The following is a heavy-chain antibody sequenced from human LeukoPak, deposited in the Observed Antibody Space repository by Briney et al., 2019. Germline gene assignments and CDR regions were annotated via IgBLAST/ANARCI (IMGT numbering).Heavy chain of an antibody. Sequence: SQTLSLTCTVSGGSISGGSYYWSWIRQPTGKGLEWIGRFYTSGSTNYNPSLKSRVTISLDTSGNQFSLKLSSVTAADTAVDYCAGGFCGGAANWGGFNLGGKG. J-gene: IGHJ6*03. CDR3: AGGFCGGAANWGGFNL. CDR1: GGSISGGSYY. D-gene: IGHD2-21*01. CDR2: FYTSGST. V-gene: IGHV4-61*02.